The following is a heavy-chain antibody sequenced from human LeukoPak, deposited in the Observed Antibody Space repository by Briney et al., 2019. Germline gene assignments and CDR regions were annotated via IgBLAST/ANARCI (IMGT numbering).Heavy chain of an antibody. CDR1: GFTFSSYG. Sequence: PGRSLRLSCAASGFTFSSYGMHWVRQAPGKGLEWVAVIWYDGSNKYYADSVKGRFTISRDNSKNTLYLQMNSLRAEDTAVYYCAKDWTRVAGDPDYWGQGTLVTVSS. CDR3: AKDWTRVAGDPDY. CDR2: IWYDGSNK. D-gene: IGHD6-19*01. J-gene: IGHJ4*02. V-gene: IGHV3-33*06.